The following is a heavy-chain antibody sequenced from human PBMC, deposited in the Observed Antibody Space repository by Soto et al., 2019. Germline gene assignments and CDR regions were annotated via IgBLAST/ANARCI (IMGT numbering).Heavy chain of an antibody. V-gene: IGHV1-18*01. CDR1: GYTFTSYG. J-gene: IGHJ5*02. CDR3: ALRYFDWFSFDP. Sequence: ASVKVSCKASGYTFTSYGISLVRQAPGQGLEWMGWISAYNGNTNYAQKLQGRVTMTTDTSTSTAYMELRSLRSDDTAVYYCALRYFDWFSFDPWGQGTLVTVSS. D-gene: IGHD3-9*01. CDR2: ISAYNGNT.